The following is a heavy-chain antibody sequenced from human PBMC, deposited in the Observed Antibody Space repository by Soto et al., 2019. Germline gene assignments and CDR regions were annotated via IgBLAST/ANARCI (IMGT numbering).Heavy chain of an antibody. V-gene: IGHV3-30*18. CDR3: AKSERNWPFDY. J-gene: IGHJ4*02. CDR1: GFTFSSYG. Sequence: SLRLSCAASGFTFSSYGMHWVRQAPGKGLEWVAVISYDGSNKYYADSVKGRFTISRDNSKNTLYLQMNSLRAEDTAVYYCAKSERNWPFDYWGQGTLVTVSS. CDR2: ISYDGSNK.